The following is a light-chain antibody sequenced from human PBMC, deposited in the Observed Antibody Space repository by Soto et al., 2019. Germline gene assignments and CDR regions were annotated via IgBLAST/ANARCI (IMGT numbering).Light chain of an antibody. V-gene: IGLV2-14*01. CDR2: EVT. J-gene: IGLJ2*01. CDR3: SSYTGSNTLLI. Sequence: QSVLTQPASVSGSPGQSITISCTGTSSDVGGYNYVSWYQQYPGKAPKLMIYEVTNRPSGVSDRFSGSKSGNTASLTISGLQAEDEADYYCSSYTGSNTLLIFGGGTKVTVL. CDR1: SSDVGGYNY.